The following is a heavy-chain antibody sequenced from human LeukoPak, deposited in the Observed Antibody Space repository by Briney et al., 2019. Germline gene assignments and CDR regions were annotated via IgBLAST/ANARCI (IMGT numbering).Heavy chain of an antibody. J-gene: IGHJ5*02. CDR2: ISGSGGST. Sequence: GGSLRLSCAASGFTFSSYGMSWVRQAPGKGLEWVSAISGSGGSTYYADSVKGRFTISRDNSKNTLYLQMNSLRAEDTAVYYCAKDSQYCSGGSCYSTGFDPWGQGTLVTVSS. V-gene: IGHV3-23*01. CDR1: GFTFSSYG. D-gene: IGHD2-15*01. CDR3: AKDSQYCSGGSCYSTGFDP.